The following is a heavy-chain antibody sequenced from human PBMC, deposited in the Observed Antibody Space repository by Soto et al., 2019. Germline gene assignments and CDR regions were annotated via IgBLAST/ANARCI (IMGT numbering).Heavy chain of an antibody. D-gene: IGHD2-21*02. CDR3: ASIAGDSVDY. J-gene: IGHJ4*02. V-gene: IGHV1-46*01. Sequence: ASVKVSCKASGYTFTSYAMHWVRQAPGQRLEWMGWINPSGGSTSYAQKFQGRVTMTRDTSTSTVYMELSSLRSEDTAVYYCASIAGDSVDYWGQGTLVTVSS. CDR2: INPSGGST. CDR1: GYTFTSYA.